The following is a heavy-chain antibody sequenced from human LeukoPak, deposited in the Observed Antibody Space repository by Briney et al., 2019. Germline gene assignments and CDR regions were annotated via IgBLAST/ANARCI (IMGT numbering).Heavy chain of an antibody. CDR1: GFTFSSYE. CDR2: ISSSGSTI. J-gene: IGHJ5*02. D-gene: IGHD5-12*01. V-gene: IGHV3-48*03. Sequence: PGGSLRLSCAASGFTFSSYEMNWVRQAPGKGLEWVSYISSSGSTIYYADSVKGRFTISRDNAKNSLYLQMNSLRAEDTAVYYCARSGGGYDYSTGLPINWFDPWGQGTLVTVSS. CDR3: ARSGGGYDYSTGLPINWFDP.